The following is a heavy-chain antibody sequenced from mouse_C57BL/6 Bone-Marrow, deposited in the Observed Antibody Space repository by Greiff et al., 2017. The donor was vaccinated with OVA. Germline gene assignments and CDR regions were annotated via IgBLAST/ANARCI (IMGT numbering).Heavy chain of an antibody. CDR1: GYAFSSYW. CDR2: IYPGDGDT. Sequence: QVQLQQSGAELVKPGASVKISCKASGYAFSSYWMNWVKQRPGKGLEWIGQIYPGDGDTNYNGKFKGKATLTADKSYSTAYMQLSILTSDDSAVYFCARGGYDSPMDYWGQGTLVTVSS. J-gene: IGHJ4*01. D-gene: IGHD2-4*01. CDR3: ARGGYDSPMDY. V-gene: IGHV1-80*01.